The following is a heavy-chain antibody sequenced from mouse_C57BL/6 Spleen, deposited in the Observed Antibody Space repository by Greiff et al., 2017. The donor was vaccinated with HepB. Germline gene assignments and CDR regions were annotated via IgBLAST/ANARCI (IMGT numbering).Heavy chain of an antibody. CDR2: INPGSGGT. V-gene: IGHV1-54*01. Sequence: QVQLKQSGAELVRPGTSVKVSCKASGYAFTNYLIEWVKQRPGQGLEWIGVINPGSGGTNYNEKFKGKATLTADKSSSTAYMQLSSLTSEDSAVYFCARNSLAYYYGSSPYVMDYWGQGTSVTVSS. J-gene: IGHJ4*01. CDR1: GYAFTNYL. D-gene: IGHD1-1*01. CDR3: ARNSLAYYYGSSPYVMDY.